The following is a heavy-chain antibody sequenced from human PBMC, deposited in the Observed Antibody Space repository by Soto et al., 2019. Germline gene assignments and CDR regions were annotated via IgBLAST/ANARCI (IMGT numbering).Heavy chain of an antibody. Sequence: ASVKVSCKASGYTFTSYAMHWVRQAPGQRLEWMGWINAGNGNTKYSQKFQGRVTITRDTSASTAYMELSSLRSEDTAVYYCARPLQWLRDAFDIWGQGTMVTVSS. J-gene: IGHJ3*02. V-gene: IGHV1-3*01. D-gene: IGHD6-19*01. CDR2: INAGNGNT. CDR1: GYTFTSYA. CDR3: ARPLQWLRDAFDI.